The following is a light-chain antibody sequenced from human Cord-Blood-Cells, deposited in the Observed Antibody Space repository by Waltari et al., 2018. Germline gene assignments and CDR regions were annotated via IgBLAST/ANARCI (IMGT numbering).Light chain of an antibody. CDR1: ALPHQD. CDR3: QSADSSGTYPYV. J-gene: IGLJ1*01. Sequence: SYELTQPPWLAVSPVPPARLTRAGAALPHQDASLYQQTPGQAHGLVLYKDRERPSVIPERFSGSSSGTTVTLTIIGVQAEDEADYYCQSADSSGTYPYVFGTGTKVTVL. V-gene: IGLV3-25*03. CDR2: KDR.